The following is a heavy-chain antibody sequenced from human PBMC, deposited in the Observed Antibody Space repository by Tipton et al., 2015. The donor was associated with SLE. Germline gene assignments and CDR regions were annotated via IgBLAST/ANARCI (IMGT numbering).Heavy chain of an antibody. CDR1: GGSISSNTW. Sequence: TLSLTCTVSGGSISSNTWWNWVRQPPGMGLEWIGEIHHRGTTNYNPSLKSRVTISVDKSKSQFSQKLSSVTAADTAVYYCAGGFYYGPGTFSDFEYWGQGTLATVSS. CDR3: AGGFYYGPGTFSDFEY. J-gene: IGHJ4*02. CDR2: IHHRGTT. D-gene: IGHD3-10*01. V-gene: IGHV4-4*02.